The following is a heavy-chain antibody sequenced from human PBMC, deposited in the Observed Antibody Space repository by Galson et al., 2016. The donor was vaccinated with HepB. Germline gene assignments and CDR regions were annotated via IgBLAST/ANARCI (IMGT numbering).Heavy chain of an antibody. D-gene: IGHD3-10*01. Sequence: QSGAEVKKPGESLKISCEGSGYSFTSYWIGWVRQMSGKGLEWMGTIYPGDSDTRYSPSSQGQVTISADKSISAAYLQWNSLKASDTAIYYCARRSSDAFDIWGQGTMVTVSS. CDR3: ARRSSDAFDI. J-gene: IGHJ3*02. CDR1: GYSFTSYW. V-gene: IGHV5-51*01. CDR2: IYPGDSDT.